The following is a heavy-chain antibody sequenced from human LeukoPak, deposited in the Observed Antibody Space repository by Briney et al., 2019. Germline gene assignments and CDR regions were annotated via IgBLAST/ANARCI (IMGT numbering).Heavy chain of an antibody. J-gene: IGHJ4*02. V-gene: IGHV1-3*01. Sequence: GASVKVSCKASGYTFTSYAMHWVRQAPGQRLEWMGWINAGNGNTKYSQKFQGRVTITRDTSASTAYMELRSLRSDDTAVYYCARDRSGWYQGLDYWGQGTLVTVSS. D-gene: IGHD6-19*01. CDR3: ARDRSGWYQGLDY. CDR1: GYTFTSYA. CDR2: INAGNGNT.